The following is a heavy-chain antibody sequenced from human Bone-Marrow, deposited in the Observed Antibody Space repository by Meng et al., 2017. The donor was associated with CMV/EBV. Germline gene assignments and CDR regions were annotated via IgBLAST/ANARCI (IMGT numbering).Heavy chain of an antibody. CDR2: IYYSGST. J-gene: IGHJ4*02. Sequence: GSLRLSCTVSGGSISSYYWSWIRQPPGKGLEWIGYIYYSGSTNYNPSLKSRVTISVDTSKNQFSLKLSSVTAADTAVYYCARLYSSSSPGRYWGQGKLVNVDS. V-gene: IGHV4-59*01. CDR1: GGSISSYY. CDR3: ARLYSSSSPGRY. D-gene: IGHD6-13*01.